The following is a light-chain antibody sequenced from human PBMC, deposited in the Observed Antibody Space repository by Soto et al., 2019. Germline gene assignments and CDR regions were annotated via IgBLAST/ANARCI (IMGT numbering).Light chain of an antibody. CDR1: SSDVGGYNY. CDR2: DVS. V-gene: IGLV2-8*01. CDR3: SSYAGSNIVV. Sequence: QSAPTQPPSASGSPGQSVTISCTGSSSDVGGYNYVSWYQQHPGKAPKLMIYDVSKRPSGVPDRFSGSKSGNTASLTVSGLQAEDEADYYCSSYAGSNIVVFGGGTQLTVL. J-gene: IGLJ2*01.